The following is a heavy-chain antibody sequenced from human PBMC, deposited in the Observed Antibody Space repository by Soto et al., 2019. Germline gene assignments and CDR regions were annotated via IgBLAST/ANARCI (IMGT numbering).Heavy chain of an antibody. Sequence: QVQLQQWGAGLLKPSETLSLTCAVYGGLISGYYWSWIRQPPGKGLEWIGEINQSGSINYNPSLKSRVTISVDTSKNQFSLKLSSVTAADTAVYYCARGWGRIFDYWGQGSLVTVSP. J-gene: IGHJ4*02. CDR1: GGLISGYY. D-gene: IGHD7-27*01. CDR3: ARGWGRIFDY. CDR2: INQSGSI. V-gene: IGHV4-34*01.